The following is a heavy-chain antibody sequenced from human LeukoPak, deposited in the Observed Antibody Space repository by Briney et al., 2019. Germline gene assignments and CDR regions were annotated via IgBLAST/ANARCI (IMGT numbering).Heavy chain of an antibody. V-gene: IGHV5-51*01. CDR1: GYIFSNYY. CDR2: ILPGNSDT. Sequence: GEPLKISCQGPGYIFSNYYIGWVRQIPGKGLEWVGIILPGNSDTSYGRSVLGEVSFSVDMSTATAYLEWSSLKASDSAMYFCARERPGSSGWYTHWGQGTLVTVSS. D-gene: IGHD6-19*01. J-gene: IGHJ4*02. CDR3: ARERPGSSGWYTH.